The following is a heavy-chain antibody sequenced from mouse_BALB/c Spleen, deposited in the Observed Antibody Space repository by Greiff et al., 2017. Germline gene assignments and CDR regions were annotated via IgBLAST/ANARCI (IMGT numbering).Heavy chain of an antibody. J-gene: IGHJ4*01. CDR2: IDPENGDT. Sequence: EVMLMASGPELVRPGASVKLSCTASGFNFKDYYMHWVKQRPEKGLEWIGWIDPENGDTEYAPKFQGQDTMTAATSSNRAYLQLSSLTSEDTALCYSNEPGGAMDFWGQGTSATVSS. CDR1: GFNFKDYY. CDR3: NEPGGAMDF. V-gene: IGHV14-4*02.